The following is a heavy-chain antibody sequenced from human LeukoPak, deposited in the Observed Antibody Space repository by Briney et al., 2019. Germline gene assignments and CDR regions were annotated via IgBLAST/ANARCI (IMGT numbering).Heavy chain of an antibody. J-gene: IGHJ4*02. D-gene: IGHD4-11*01. CDR3: TTYSNGGRVDY. V-gene: IGHV3-15*01. CDR2: IKSKTDGGTT. Sequence: PGGSLRLSCAASGFTVSSNYMSWVRQAPGKGLEWVGRIKSKTDGGTTDYAAPVKGRFTISRDDSKNTLYLQMNSLKTEDTAVYYCTTYSNGGRVDYWGQGTLVTVSS. CDR1: GFTVSSNY.